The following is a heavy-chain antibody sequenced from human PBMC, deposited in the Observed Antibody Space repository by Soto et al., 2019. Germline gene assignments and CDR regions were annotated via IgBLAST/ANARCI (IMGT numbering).Heavy chain of an antibody. Sequence: QVQLQESGPGLVKPSGTLSLTCAVSGGSIRSNNWWSWVRQPPGKGLEWIGEIFHSGSTNYNPSLKTGVTISVDKSKNQFSLKLSSVTAADTAVYYCARVYSGSYSDYWGQGTLVTVSS. J-gene: IGHJ4*02. CDR1: GGSIRSNNW. CDR3: ARVYSGSYSDY. V-gene: IGHV4-4*02. D-gene: IGHD1-26*01. CDR2: IFHSGST.